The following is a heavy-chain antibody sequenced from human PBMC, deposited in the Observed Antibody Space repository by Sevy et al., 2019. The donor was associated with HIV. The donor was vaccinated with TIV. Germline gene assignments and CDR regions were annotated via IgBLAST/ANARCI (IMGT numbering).Heavy chain of an antibody. CDR2: ISSSSSYI. D-gene: IGHD1-26*01. CDR1: GFTFSSYS. CDR3: ARDPPAGAYDAFDI. V-gene: IGHV3-21*01. J-gene: IGHJ3*02. Sequence: GGSLRLSCAASGFTFSSYSMNWVRQAPGKGLEWVSSISSSSSYIYYADSVKGRFTISRDNAKNSLYLQMNSLRAEDTAGYYCARDPPAGAYDAFDIWGQGTMVTVSS.